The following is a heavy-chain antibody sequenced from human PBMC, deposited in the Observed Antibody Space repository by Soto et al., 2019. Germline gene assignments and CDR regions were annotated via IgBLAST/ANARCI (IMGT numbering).Heavy chain of an antibody. J-gene: IGHJ3*02. D-gene: IGHD6-13*01. CDR1: GGTFSSYT. CDR2: IIPILGIA. CDR3: ARDRIAEGSTDAFDI. Sequence: GASVKVSCKASGGTFSSYTISWVRQAPGQGLEWMGRIIPILGIANYAQKFQGRVTITADKSTCTAYMELSRLRSDDTAVYYCARDRIAEGSTDAFDIWGQGTMVTVSS. V-gene: IGHV1-69*04.